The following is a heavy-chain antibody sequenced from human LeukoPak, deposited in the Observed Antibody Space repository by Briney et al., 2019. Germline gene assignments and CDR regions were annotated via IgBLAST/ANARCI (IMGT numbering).Heavy chain of an antibody. V-gene: IGHV4-38-2*02. CDR3: ARDLHYYDSSGYPRWY. J-gene: IGHJ4*02. CDR1: GYSISSGYY. Sequence: SETLSLTCSVSGYSISSGYYWGWIRQPPGKGLEWIGSIYHSGSTYYNPSLKSRVTISVDTSKNQFSLKLSSVTAADTAVYYCARDLHYYDSSGYPRWYWGQGTLVTVSS. D-gene: IGHD3-22*01. CDR2: IYHSGST.